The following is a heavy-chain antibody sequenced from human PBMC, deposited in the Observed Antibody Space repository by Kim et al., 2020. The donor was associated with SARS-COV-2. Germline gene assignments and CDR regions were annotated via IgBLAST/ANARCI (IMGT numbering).Heavy chain of an antibody. CDR3: ARVVLTSHAFDV. J-gene: IGHJ3*01. CDR1: GFIFSSYG. D-gene: IGHD3-9*01. V-gene: IGHV3-21*01. Sequence: GGSLRLSCAASGFIFSSYGMVWVRQAPGKGLEWVSSVWGSGTYKYYADSLRGRFTISRDTAKNSLYLQMNSLRAEDTAVFYCARVVLTSHAFDVWGHGTRVTAAS. CDR2: VWGSGTYK.